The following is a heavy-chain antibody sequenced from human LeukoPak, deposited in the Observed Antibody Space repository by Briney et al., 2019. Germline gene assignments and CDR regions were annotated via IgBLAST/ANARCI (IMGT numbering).Heavy chain of an antibody. V-gene: IGHV1-2*02. J-gene: IGHJ4*02. D-gene: IGHD3-16*01. Sequence: ASVEVSCKASGYTFTDYYIHWVRQAPGQGLEWMGWINPNSGGTNYAQKFQGRVTMTRDTSISTAYMELSRPRSDDTAVYYCARDWVFDYWGQGTLVTVSS. CDR1: GYTFTDYY. CDR3: ARDWVFDY. CDR2: INPNSGGT.